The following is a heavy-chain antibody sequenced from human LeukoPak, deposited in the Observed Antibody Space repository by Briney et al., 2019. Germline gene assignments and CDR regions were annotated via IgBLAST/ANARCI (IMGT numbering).Heavy chain of an antibody. V-gene: IGHV4-31*03. D-gene: IGHD2-15*01. CDR3: TRLRVLDIAWWPADY. CDR1: GFSLSTSGMC. CDR2: IHLSGRT. J-gene: IGHJ4*02. Sequence: SGPALVKPTQTLTLTCTFSGFSLSTSGMCVSWIRQPPGKGLEWIGEIHLSGRTNYSPSLKSRVTMSVDHSMNQLSLTLTSVTAADTAVYYCTRLRVLDIAWWPADYWGPGTLVTVSS.